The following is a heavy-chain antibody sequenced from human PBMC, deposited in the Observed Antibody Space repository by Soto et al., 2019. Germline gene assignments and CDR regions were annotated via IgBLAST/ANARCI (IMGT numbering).Heavy chain of an antibody. Sequence: GASVKVSCKASGGTFSSYAISWVRQAPGQGLEWMGGIIPIFGTANYAQKFQGRVTITADESTSTAYMELSSLRSEDTAVYYCARGARSSGYYYADNNGQRYYFDYWGQGTLVTVSS. CDR3: ARGARSSGYYYADNNGQRYYFDY. J-gene: IGHJ4*02. V-gene: IGHV1-69*13. D-gene: IGHD3-22*01. CDR1: GGTFSSYA. CDR2: IIPIFGTA.